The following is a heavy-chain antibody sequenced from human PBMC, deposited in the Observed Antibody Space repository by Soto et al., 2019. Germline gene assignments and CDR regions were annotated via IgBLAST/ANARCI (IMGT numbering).Heavy chain of an antibody. D-gene: IGHD3-3*01. J-gene: IGHJ4*02. CDR2: VWYDGTNK. V-gene: IGHV3-33*08. Sequence: GGSLRLSCAASGFTFRNFGFHWVRQAPGKGLEWVALVWYDGTNKYYAESLKGRVSISRDNSKNTLYLEMNSLRAEDTAVYYCARGETTRFLEWLLYFDYWGQGTLVTVSS. CDR1: GFTFRNFG. CDR3: ARGETTRFLEWLLYFDY.